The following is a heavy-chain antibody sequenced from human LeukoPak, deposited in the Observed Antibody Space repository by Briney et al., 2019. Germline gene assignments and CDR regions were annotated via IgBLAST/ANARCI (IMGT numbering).Heavy chain of an antibody. J-gene: IGHJ6*02. CDR3: AKPAAIYSYYYYYGMDV. Sequence: GGSLRLSCAASGFTFSSYGMHWVRQAPGKGLEWVAVISYDGSNKYYADSVKGRFTISRDNSKNTLYLQMNSLTAEDTAVYYCAKPAAIYSYYYYYGMDVWGQGTTVTVSS. V-gene: IGHV3-30*18. CDR1: GFTFSSYG. D-gene: IGHD2-2*01. CDR2: ISYDGSNK.